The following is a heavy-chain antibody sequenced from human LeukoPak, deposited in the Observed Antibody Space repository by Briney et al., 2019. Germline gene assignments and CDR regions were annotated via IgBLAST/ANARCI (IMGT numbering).Heavy chain of an antibody. CDR2: IKQDGSEK. V-gene: IGHV3-7*01. CDR3: AREGSSPYYYYGMDV. J-gene: IGHJ6*02. CDR1: GFTFSSYW. D-gene: IGHD6-6*01. Sequence: GGSLRLSCAASGFTFSSYWMSWVRQAPGKGLEWVANIKQDGSEKYYVDSVKGRFTISRDNAKNSLYLQMNSLRAENTAVYYCAREGSSPYYYYGMDVWGQGTTVTVSS.